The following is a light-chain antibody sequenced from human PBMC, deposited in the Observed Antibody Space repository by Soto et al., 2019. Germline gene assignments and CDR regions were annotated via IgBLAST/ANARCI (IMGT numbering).Light chain of an antibody. CDR2: DAS. J-gene: IGKJ5*01. CDR3: QQRSSWPGT. CDR1: QSVSSY. Sequence: EIVLTQSPATLSLSLGERATLSCRASQSVSSYLAWFQQKPGQAPRLLIYDASNRATGVPARFSGSGSGTDFTLTISSLEPEDLAVYYCQQRSSWPGTFGQGTRLEIK. V-gene: IGKV3-11*01.